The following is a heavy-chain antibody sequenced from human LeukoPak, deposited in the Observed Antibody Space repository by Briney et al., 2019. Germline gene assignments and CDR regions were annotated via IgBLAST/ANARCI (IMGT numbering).Heavy chain of an antibody. D-gene: IGHD1-26*01. CDR2: FTYGGGT. CDR1: GDSISNNNYY. V-gene: IGHV4-39*01. J-gene: IGHJ4*02. Sequence: PSETLSLTCSVPGDSISNNNYYWGWIRQPPGKGLEWIGSFTYGGGTYYNPSLKSRVTISVDTSKNQFSLKVTSVTAADTAVYYCARRSSNPVGAIDYWGQGTLVIVSS. CDR3: ARRSSNPVGAIDY.